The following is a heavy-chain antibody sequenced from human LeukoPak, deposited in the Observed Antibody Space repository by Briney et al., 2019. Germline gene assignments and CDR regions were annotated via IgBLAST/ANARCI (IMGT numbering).Heavy chain of an antibody. J-gene: IGHJ2*01. CDR2: IIPILGIA. V-gene: IGHV1-69*04. CDR1: GDTFSSYA. D-gene: IGHD2-2*01. CDR3: ARVGWNIVVVPAASGYFDL. Sequence: SVKVSCKASGDTFSSYAISWVRQAPGQGLEWMGRIIPILGIANYAQKFQGRVTITADKSTSTAYMELSSLRSEDTAVYYCARVGWNIVVVPAASGYFDLWGRGTLVTVSS.